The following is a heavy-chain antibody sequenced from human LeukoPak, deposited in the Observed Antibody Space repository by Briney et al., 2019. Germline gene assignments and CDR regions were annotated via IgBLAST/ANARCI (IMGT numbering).Heavy chain of an antibody. CDR1: GGTFSSYA. V-gene: IGHV1-69*01. CDR2: IIPIFGTA. Sequence: GASVKVSCKASGGTFSSYAISWVRQAPGQGLEWMGGIIPIFGTANHAQKFQGRVTITADESTSTAYMELSSLRSEDTAVYYCAREWYSSGWYGGHDAFDIWGQGTMVSVSS. J-gene: IGHJ3*02. D-gene: IGHD6-19*01. CDR3: AREWYSSGWYGGHDAFDI.